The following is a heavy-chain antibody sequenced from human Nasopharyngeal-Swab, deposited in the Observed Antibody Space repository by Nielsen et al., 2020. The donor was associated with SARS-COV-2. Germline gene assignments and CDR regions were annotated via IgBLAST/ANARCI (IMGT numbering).Heavy chain of an antibody. CDR2: IYYSGST. CDR3: ARGSYYYDSSGPDY. D-gene: IGHD3-22*01. Sequence: SETLSLTCTVSGGSISSSSYYWGWIRQPPGKGLEWIGYIYYSGSTNYNPSLKSRVTISVDTSKNQFSLKLSSVTAADTAVYYCARGSYYYDSSGPDYWGQGTLVTVSS. V-gene: IGHV4-61*05. CDR1: GGSISSSSYY. J-gene: IGHJ4*02.